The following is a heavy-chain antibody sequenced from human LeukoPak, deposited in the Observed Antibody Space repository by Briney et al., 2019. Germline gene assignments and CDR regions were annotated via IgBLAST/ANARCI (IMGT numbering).Heavy chain of an antibody. CDR3: ARRQGCSNPSCPPDS. D-gene: IGHD2-2*01. J-gene: IGHJ4*02. Sequence: PGASLKISCRGSGYSFTTYWIGWVRQMPGRGLGWMGVIYPGDSDTRYSPSFQGQVTMSVDKSINTAYLQWSSLQASDTAMYYCARRQGCSNPSCPPDSWGQGTLVTVSS. CDR1: GYSFTTYW. V-gene: IGHV5-51*01. CDR2: IYPGDSDT.